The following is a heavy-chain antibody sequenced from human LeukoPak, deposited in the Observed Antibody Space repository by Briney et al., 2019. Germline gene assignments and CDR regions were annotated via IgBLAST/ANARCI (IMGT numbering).Heavy chain of an antibody. CDR1: GSSFTSYW. CDR3: ARPPSRDGYNLGY. J-gene: IGHJ4*02. CDR2: IYPGDSDT. Sequence: PGESLRISCKGSGSSFTSYWIGWVRQMPGKGLEWMGIIYPGDSDTRYSPSFQGQVTISADKSISTAYLQWSSLKASDTAMYYCARPPSRDGYNLGYWGQGTLVTVSS. D-gene: IGHD5-24*01. V-gene: IGHV5-51*01.